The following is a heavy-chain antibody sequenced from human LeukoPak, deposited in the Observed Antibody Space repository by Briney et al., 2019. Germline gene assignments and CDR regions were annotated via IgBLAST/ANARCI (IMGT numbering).Heavy chain of an antibody. Sequence: PGGSLRLSCAASGFTFGSYVMSWLRQAPGKGPELVAAIDGGGGSFHADSVKGRFTISRDNSKNSLYLQMNGLRSDDTAVYYCARKLYYYDSSGYGHWGQGTQVTVSS. CDR3: ARKLYYYDSSGYGH. V-gene: IGHV3-23*01. D-gene: IGHD3-22*01. J-gene: IGHJ4*02. CDR1: GFTFGSYV. CDR2: IDGGGGS.